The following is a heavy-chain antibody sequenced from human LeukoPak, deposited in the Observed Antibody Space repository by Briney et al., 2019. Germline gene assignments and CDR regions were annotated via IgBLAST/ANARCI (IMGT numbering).Heavy chain of an antibody. CDR1: GGSLTPYY. Sequence: SETLSLTCTVSGGSLTPYYWTWIRQSAGKGMEYIGRIHSGGTTNYNPSLRSRITMSVDTSKNQFSLRLTSVTAADTAIYYCARDSPDGYTYGLYYYYMDVWGKGTTITFS. CDR3: ARDSPDGYTYGLYYYYMDV. D-gene: IGHD5-18*01. V-gene: IGHV4-4*07. J-gene: IGHJ6*03. CDR2: IHSGGTT.